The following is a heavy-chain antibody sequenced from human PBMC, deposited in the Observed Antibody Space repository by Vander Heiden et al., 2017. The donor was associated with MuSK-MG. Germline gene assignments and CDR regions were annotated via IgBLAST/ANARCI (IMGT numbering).Heavy chain of an antibody. V-gene: IGHV4-30-4*08. J-gene: IGHJ4*02. CDR3: ARVANYDIGTGSRTYYFDY. CDR1: GGSISSGDYY. D-gene: IGHD3-9*01. CDR2: IYYSGST. Sequence: QVQLQESGPGLVKPSQTLSLTCTVSGGSISSGDYYWSWIRQPPGKGLEWIGYIYYSGSTYYNPSLKRRVTISVDTSKNQFSLKLSSVTATETAVYYCARVANYDIGTGSRTYYFDYWGQGTMVTVSS.